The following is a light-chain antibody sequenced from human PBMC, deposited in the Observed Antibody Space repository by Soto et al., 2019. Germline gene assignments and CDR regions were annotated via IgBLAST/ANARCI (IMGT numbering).Light chain of an antibody. CDR2: STD. CDR1: SSNIGSNT. Sequence: QSVLTQPPSASGTPGQRVTISCSGSSSNIGSNTVNWYQQFPGTAPKLVIYSTDQWPSGVPDRFSGSKSGTSASLAISGLQSEDEADYYCVSWDDSLKAVVFGGGTKVTVL. V-gene: IGLV1-44*01. J-gene: IGLJ2*01. CDR3: VSWDDSLKAVV.